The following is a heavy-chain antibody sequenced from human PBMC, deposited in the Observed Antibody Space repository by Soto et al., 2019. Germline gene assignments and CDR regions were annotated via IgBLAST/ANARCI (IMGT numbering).Heavy chain of an antibody. D-gene: IGHD6-6*01. Sequence: GRSLRLSCAASGFTFSSYSMNWVRQAPGKGLEWVSSISSSSSYIYYADSVKGRFTISRDNAKNSLYLQMNSLRAEDTAVYYCARDSSGGYYYYMDVWGKGTTVTVSS. CDR3: ARDSSGGYYYYMDV. V-gene: IGHV3-21*01. J-gene: IGHJ6*03. CDR2: ISSSSSYI. CDR1: GFTFSSYS.